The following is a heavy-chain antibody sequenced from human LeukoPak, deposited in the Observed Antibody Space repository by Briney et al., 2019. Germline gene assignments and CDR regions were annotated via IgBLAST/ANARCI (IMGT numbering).Heavy chain of an antibody. V-gene: IGHV3-30-3*01. CDR3: ARDSITIFGVVINDY. Sequence: GGSLRLSCAASGFTFSSYAMHWVRQAPGKGLEWVAVISYDGSNKYYADSVKGRFTISRDNAKNSLYLQMNSLRAEDTAVYYCARDSITIFGVVINDYWGQGTLVTVSS. CDR2: ISYDGSNK. D-gene: IGHD3-3*01. J-gene: IGHJ4*02. CDR1: GFTFSSYA.